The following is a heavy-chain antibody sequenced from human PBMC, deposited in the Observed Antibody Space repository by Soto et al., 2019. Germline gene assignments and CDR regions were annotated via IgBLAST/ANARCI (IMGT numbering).Heavy chain of an antibody. CDR1: GGSISSYY. Sequence: PSETLSLTCTVSGGSISSYYWSWIRQPPGKGLEWIGYIYYSGSTNYNPSLKSRVTISVDTSKNQFSLKLSSVTAADTAVYYCARVHCRCGSCYLFTANDYGFDPWGQGTLVTVSS. V-gene: IGHV4-59*01. D-gene: IGHD2-15*01. CDR2: IYYSGST. J-gene: IGHJ5*02. CDR3: ARVHCRCGSCYLFTANDYGFDP.